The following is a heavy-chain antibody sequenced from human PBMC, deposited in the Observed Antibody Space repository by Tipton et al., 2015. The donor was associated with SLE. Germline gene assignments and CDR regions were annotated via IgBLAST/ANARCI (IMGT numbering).Heavy chain of an antibody. CDR3: ARDTDLGSCSSIQCPFDR. Sequence: GLVKPSETLSLTCTVSGGSISSSSYYWGWIRQPPGKGLEWIGTIYRSGSTYYNPSLKSRVTISVDTSKNQFSLNLRSVTAADTAVYYCARDTDLGSCSSIQCPFDRWGQGTLVTVSS. CDR1: GGSISSSSYY. J-gene: IGHJ1*01. V-gene: IGHV4-39*07. D-gene: IGHD2-2*03. CDR2: IYRSGST.